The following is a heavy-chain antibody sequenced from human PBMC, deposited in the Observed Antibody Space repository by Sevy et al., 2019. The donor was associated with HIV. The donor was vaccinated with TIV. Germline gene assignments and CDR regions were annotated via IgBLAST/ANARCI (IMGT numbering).Heavy chain of an antibody. CDR2: ISYDGSNK. V-gene: IGHV3-30-3*01. Sequence: GESLKISCAASGFTFSYYAMHWVRQAPGKGLEWVALISYDGSNKYYADSVRGRFTISRDNSKNTLYLQMDSLRPEDTAVYYCARDFYEFGDPRGFDYWGQGTLVTVSS. D-gene: IGHD4-17*01. J-gene: IGHJ4*02. CDR3: ARDFYEFGDPRGFDY. CDR1: GFTFSYYA.